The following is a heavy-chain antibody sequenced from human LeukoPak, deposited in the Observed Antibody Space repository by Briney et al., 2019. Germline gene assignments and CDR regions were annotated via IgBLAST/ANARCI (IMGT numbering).Heavy chain of an antibody. Sequence: SETLSLTCAVYGGSFSGYYWSWIRQPPGKGLEWIGEINHSGSTYYNPSLKSRVTISVDTSKNQFSLKLSSVTAADTAVYYCARRGLRYFDWLFEAWGQGTLVTVSS. CDR2: INHSGST. V-gene: IGHV4-34*01. CDR3: ARRGLRYFDWLFEA. J-gene: IGHJ5*02. CDR1: GGSFSGYY. D-gene: IGHD3-9*01.